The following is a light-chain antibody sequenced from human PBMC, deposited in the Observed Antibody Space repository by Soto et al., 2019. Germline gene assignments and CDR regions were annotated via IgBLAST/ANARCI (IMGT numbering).Light chain of an antibody. CDR3: QQLHGYPIT. Sequence: DIQMTQSPSTLSASVGDRITITCRASQSISNWLAWHQQKPGKAPKLLIYKASNLETGVPSRFSGSGSGTEFTLTISSLQPDDFATYYCQQLHGYPITFGQGTRLEIK. J-gene: IGKJ5*01. CDR1: QSISNW. CDR2: KAS. V-gene: IGKV1-5*03.